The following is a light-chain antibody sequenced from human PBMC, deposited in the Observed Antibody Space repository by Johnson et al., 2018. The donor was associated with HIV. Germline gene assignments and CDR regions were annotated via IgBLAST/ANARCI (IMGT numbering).Light chain of an antibody. J-gene: IGLJ1*01. Sequence: QSLLTQPPSVSAAPGQKVTISCSGSSSNIGNNYVSWYQQLPGTAPKLLIHDNNKRPSGIPDRFSGSKSGTSATLGITGLQTGDEADYYCGTWDSSLSVGGNFFVTGPKVPVL. CDR1: SSNIGNNY. CDR3: GTWDSSLSVGGNF. CDR2: DNN. V-gene: IGLV1-51*01.